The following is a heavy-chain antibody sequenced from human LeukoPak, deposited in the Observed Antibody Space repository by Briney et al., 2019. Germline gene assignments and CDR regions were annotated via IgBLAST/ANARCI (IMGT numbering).Heavy chain of an antibody. D-gene: IGHD2-2*01. J-gene: IGHJ4*02. Sequence: GGSLRLSCAASGFTVSSNYMSWVRQSPGKGLEWVSVVYSGGSTYYADSVKGRFTISRDNSKNTLYLQMNSLRAEDTAMYYCATTYCSSTSCYPYYFDYWCQGTLVTVSS. CDR3: ATTYCSSTSCYPYYFDY. V-gene: IGHV3-53*01. CDR1: GFTVSSNY. CDR2: VYSGGST.